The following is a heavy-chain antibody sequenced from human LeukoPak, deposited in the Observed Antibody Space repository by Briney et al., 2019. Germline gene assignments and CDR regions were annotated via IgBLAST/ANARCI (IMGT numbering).Heavy chain of an antibody. V-gene: IGHV3-11*01. Sequence: GALRLSCAASGFTFSDYYMSWIRQAPGKGLEWVSYISSSGSTIYYADSVKGRFTSSRDNAKNSLYLQMNSLRAEDTAVYYCARDLRGGSGSYYTNWFDPWGQGTLVTVSS. CDR1: GFTFSDYY. J-gene: IGHJ5*02. CDR3: ARDLRGGSGSYYTNWFDP. D-gene: IGHD3-10*01. CDR2: ISSSGSTI.